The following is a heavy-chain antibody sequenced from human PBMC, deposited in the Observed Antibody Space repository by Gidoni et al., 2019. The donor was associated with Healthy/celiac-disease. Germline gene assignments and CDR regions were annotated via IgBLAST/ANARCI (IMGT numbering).Heavy chain of an antibody. Sequence: EVQLVESGAVLIQPGGSLRLSCAHSGSTVSSNYMSWVRQAPGKGLEWVSVFYSGGSNYYADSVTGRFTISGDNSKNTLYLRMDSLGAEDTAVYYCARDTGWFDPWGQGTLVTVSS. J-gene: IGHJ5*02. CDR2: FYSGGSN. V-gene: IGHV3-53*01. CDR3: ARDTGWFDP. CDR1: GSTVSSNY.